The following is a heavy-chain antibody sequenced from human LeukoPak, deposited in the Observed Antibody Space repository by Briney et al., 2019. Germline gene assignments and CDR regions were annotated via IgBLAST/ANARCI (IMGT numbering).Heavy chain of an antibody. Sequence: GGSLRLSCAASGFTFSSYAMSWVRQAPGKGLEWVSAISGSGGSTYYADSVKGRFTISRDNSKNTLYLQMNSLRAEDTAVYYCAKVSGYYYDSSGPYYFDYWGQGTLVTVSS. CDR1: GFTFSSYA. J-gene: IGHJ4*02. CDR2: ISGSGGST. D-gene: IGHD3-22*01. CDR3: AKVSGYYYDSSGPYYFDY. V-gene: IGHV3-23*01.